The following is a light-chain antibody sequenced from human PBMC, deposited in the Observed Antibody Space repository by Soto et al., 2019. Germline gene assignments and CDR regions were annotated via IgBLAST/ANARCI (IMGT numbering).Light chain of an antibody. CDR1: SSDVGGYNY. V-gene: IGLV2-11*01. J-gene: IGLJ1*01. CDR2: DVS. Sequence: QSALTQPRSVSGSPGQSVTISCTGTSSDVGGYNYVSWYQQHPGKAPKLMIYDVSKRPSGVPDRFSGSKSGNTASLTISGLQAEDEADYYCSSFVGSNIFVFGSGTKVTVL. CDR3: SSFVGSNIFV.